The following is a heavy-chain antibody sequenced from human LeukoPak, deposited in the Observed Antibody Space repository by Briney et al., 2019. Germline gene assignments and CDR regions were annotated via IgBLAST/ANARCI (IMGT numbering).Heavy chain of an antibody. CDR2: INHSGST. J-gene: IGHJ4*02. D-gene: IGHD4-23*01. CDR3: ARVVDGGNDY. CDR1: GGSFSGYY. V-gene: IGHV4-34*01. Sequence: SETLSLTCAVYGGSFSGYYWSWIRQPPGKGLEWIGEINHSGSTNYNPSLKSRVTISVDTSKNQFSLKLSSVTAADTAVYYCARVVDGGNDYWGQGTLVTVSS.